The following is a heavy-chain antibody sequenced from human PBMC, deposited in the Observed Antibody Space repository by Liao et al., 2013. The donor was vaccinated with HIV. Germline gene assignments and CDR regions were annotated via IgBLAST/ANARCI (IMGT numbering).Heavy chain of an antibody. CDR1: GGSFSGYY. J-gene: IGHJ4*02. D-gene: IGHD4-17*01. CDR3: AGDYGDYPFEH. CDR2: INHSGST. V-gene: IGHV4-34*01. Sequence: QVQLQQWGAGLLKPSETLSLTCAVYGGSFSGYYWSWIRQPPGKGLEWIGEINHSGSTNYNPSLKSRVTISADASKNQFSVELNSVTAADTAVYYCAGDYGDYPFEHWGQGTLVTVSP.